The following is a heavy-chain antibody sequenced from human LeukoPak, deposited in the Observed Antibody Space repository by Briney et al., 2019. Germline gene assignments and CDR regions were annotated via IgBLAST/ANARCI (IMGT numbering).Heavy chain of an antibody. V-gene: IGHV3-7*03. CDR1: GFSFSTTW. CDR2: INIDGSQR. J-gene: IGHJ4*02. CDR3: ARDPGWGALDY. D-gene: IGHD3-16*01. Sequence: GGSLRLSCAASGFSFSTTWMTWVGQTPGKGLELVANINIDGSQRYHADSVEGRFTISRDNVKNTLYLQMSSLRVEDTAVYYCARDPGWGALDYWGQGALVIVSS.